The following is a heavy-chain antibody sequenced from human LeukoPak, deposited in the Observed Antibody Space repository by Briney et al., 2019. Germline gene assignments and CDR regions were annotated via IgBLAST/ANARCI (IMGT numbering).Heavy chain of an antibody. J-gene: IGHJ4*02. D-gene: IGHD3-22*01. CDR1: GFTFSSYG. CDR3: ARHYDSSGYYLDY. V-gene: IGHV3-33*01. Sequence: PGGSLRLSCAASGFTFSSYGMHWVRQAPGKGLEWVAVIWYDGSNKYYADSVKGRFTISRDNSKNTLYLQMNSLRAEDTAVYYCARHYDSSGYYLDYWGQGTLVTVSS. CDR2: IWYDGSNK.